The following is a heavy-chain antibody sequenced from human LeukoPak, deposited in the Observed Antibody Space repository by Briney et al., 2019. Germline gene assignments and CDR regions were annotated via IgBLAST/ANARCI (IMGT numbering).Heavy chain of an antibody. Sequence: SETLSLTCTVSGGSISSYYWSWIRQPPGKGLEWIGYIYYSGSTNYNPSLKSRVTISVDTSKNQFSLKLSSVTAADTAVYYCARHARSGVTAFGQFWYFDLWGRGTPVTVSS. CDR3: ARHARSGVTAFGQFWYFDL. D-gene: IGHD2-21*02. J-gene: IGHJ2*01. CDR1: GGSISSYY. CDR2: IYYSGST. V-gene: IGHV4-59*08.